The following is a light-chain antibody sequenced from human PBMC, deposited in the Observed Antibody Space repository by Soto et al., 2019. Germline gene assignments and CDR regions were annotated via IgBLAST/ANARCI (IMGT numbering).Light chain of an antibody. J-gene: IGKJ1*01. CDR2: GAS. Sequence: ETVLTQSPATLSVSPGERVTLSCRASQSVRSNLAWYQQRPGQAPRLLISGASTRATGIPARFSGSGSGTEFTLTISSLQSEDFAIYYRQQYNDWPPWTFGQGTKVEIK. CDR1: QSVRSN. V-gene: IGKV3-15*01. CDR3: QQYNDWPPWT.